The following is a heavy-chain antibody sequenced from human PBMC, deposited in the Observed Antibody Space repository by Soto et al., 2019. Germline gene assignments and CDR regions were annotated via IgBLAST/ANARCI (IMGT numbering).Heavy chain of an antibody. CDR2: VSPPFRTS. V-gene: IGHV1-69*01. Sequence: QVQLVQSGAEVKKPGSSVKVSCKTSGVSFNNNGIGWVRQAPGHGLEWMGGVSPPFRTSNYAGKFQGRISITAHASTGTVNMELSSLTSEDTAQYYCARVLYYGSGSYSPYGMDVWGQGTTVSVSS. J-gene: IGHJ6*02. CDR3: ARVLYYGSGSYSPYGMDV. CDR1: GVSFNNNG. D-gene: IGHD3-10*01.